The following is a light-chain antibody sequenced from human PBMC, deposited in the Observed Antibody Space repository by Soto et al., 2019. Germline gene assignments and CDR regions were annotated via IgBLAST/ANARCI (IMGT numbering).Light chain of an antibody. CDR2: EVT. CDR1: SSDVGSYNY. CDR3: SSYAGSNNYV. J-gene: IGLJ1*01. Sequence: QSALTQPPSASGSPGQSVTISCTGTSSDVGSYNYVSWYQQHPGKAPKLMIYEVTKRPSGVPDRFSGSKSGNTASLTVSGLQAEDEAEYYCSSYAGSNNYVLGTGTKLTVL. V-gene: IGLV2-8*01.